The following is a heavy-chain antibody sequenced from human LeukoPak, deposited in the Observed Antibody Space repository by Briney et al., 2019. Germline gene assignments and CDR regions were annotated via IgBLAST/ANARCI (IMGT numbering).Heavy chain of an antibody. J-gene: IGHJ4*02. Sequence: PGGSLRLSXAASGFTFSSYSMNWVRQAPGKGLEWVSSISSSSSYIYYADSVKGRFTISRDNAKNSLYLQMNSLRAEDTAVYYCASPRLGRRYFDYWGQGTLVTVSS. V-gene: IGHV3-21*01. CDR2: ISSSSSYI. D-gene: IGHD1-26*01. CDR3: ASPRLGRRYFDY. CDR1: GFTFSSYS.